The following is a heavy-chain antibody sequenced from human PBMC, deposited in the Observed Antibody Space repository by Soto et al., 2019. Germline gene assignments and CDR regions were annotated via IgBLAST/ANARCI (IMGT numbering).Heavy chain of an antibody. CDR3: ASGYGHPGPRSLKTYRPPFDY. CDR2: IYYSGST. Sequence: SETLSLTCTVSGGSISSGGYYWSWIRQHPGKGLEWIGYIYYSGSTYYNPSLKSRVTISVDTSKNQFSLKLSSVTAADTAVYYCASGYGHPGPRSLKTYRPPFDYWGQGTLVTVSS. D-gene: IGHD5-12*01. CDR1: GGSISSGGYY. J-gene: IGHJ4*02. V-gene: IGHV4-31*03.